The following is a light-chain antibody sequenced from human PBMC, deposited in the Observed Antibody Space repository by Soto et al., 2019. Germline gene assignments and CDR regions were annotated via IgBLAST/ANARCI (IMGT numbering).Light chain of an antibody. Sequence: QSVLTQPPSVSGAPGQRVSISCNGSSSNIGAGYDVHWYQQLPGTAPKFLIYGNSNRPSGVPDRFSGSKSGTSASLAITGLQAEDEADYYCQSYDSSLNWVFGGGTKLTVL. CDR3: QSYDSSLNWV. V-gene: IGLV1-40*01. CDR1: SSNIGAGYD. J-gene: IGLJ3*02. CDR2: GNS.